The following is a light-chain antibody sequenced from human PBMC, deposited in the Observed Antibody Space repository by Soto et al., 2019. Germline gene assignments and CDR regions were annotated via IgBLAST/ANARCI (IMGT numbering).Light chain of an antibody. CDR2: GAS. V-gene: IGKV3-15*01. CDR3: HQYNDWPRT. CDR1: QSISNN. Sequence: EIVMTQSPATLSVSPGERATLSCRASQSISNNLAWYQQKPGQAPRLLIYGASTRATGIPARFSGSGSGTEFTLTISSLLSEDFAVYYCHQYNDWPRTFGQGTKVEVQ. J-gene: IGKJ1*01.